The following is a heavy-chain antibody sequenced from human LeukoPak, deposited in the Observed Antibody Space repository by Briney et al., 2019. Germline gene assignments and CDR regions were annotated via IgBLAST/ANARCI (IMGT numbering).Heavy chain of an antibody. D-gene: IGHD4-17*01. CDR1: GFTFSSYG. CDR2: IWYGGSNK. J-gene: IGHJ4*02. CDR3: AKEADYGDYVLDN. V-gene: IGHV3-30*02. Sequence: SGGSLRLSCAASGFTFSSYGMHWVRQAPGKGLEWVAVIWYGGSNKYYADSVKGRFTISRDNSKNTLYLQMNSLRAEDTAVYYCAKEADYGDYVLDNWGQGTLVTVSS.